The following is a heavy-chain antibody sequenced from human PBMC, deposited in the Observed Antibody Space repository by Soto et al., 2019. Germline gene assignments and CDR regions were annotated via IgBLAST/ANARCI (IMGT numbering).Heavy chain of an antibody. CDR3: ARGFVDSSGYFYY. CDR1: GYTFTSYA. V-gene: IGHV1-3*05. J-gene: IGHJ4*02. Sequence: QVQLVQSGAEEKKPGASVKDSCKASGYTFTSYAMHWVRQAPGQRLEWMGWINAGNGNTKYSQKFQGRVTITRDTSARTAYMELSSLRSEDTAVYYCARGFVDSSGYFYYWGQGTLVTVSS. CDR2: INAGNGNT. D-gene: IGHD3-22*01.